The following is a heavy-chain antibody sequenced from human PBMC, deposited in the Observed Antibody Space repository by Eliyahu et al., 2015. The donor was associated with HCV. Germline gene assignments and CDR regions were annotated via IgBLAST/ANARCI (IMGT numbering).Heavy chain of an antibody. CDR3: ARGDTAMDP. CDR2: ISSSSGTI. J-gene: IGHJ5*02. CDR1: GFTFTNYD. V-gene: IGHV3-48*01. Sequence: EVQLVESGGALVQPGGSLRLSCAASGFTFTNYDMNWVPPGSGEGGGGVSYISSSSGTIYYADSVKGRFTISRDNAKNSLYLQMNSLRAEDTAVYYCARGDTAMDPWGQGTLVTVSS. D-gene: IGHD5-18*01.